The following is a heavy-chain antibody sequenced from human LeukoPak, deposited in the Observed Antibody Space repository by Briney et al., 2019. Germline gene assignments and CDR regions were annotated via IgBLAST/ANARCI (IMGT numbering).Heavy chain of an antibody. Sequence: GGSLRLSCAASGFTFSSYGMHWVRQAPGKGLEWVAVISYDGSNKYYADSVKGRFTISRDNSKSTLYLQMNSLRAEDTAVYYCARESIYYDSSGYNYNWFDPWGQGTLVTVSS. CDR3: ARESIYYDSSGYNYNWFDP. CDR1: GFTFSSYG. CDR2: ISYDGSNK. V-gene: IGHV3-30*19. D-gene: IGHD3-22*01. J-gene: IGHJ5*02.